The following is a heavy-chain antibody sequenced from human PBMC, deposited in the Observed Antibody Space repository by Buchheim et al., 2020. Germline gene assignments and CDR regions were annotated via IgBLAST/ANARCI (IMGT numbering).Heavy chain of an antibody. J-gene: IGHJ5*02. CDR2: LYYSGST. V-gene: IGHV4-39*01. CDR1: GGSISSSSYY. Sequence: QLQLQESGPGLVKPSETLSLTCTVSGGSISSSSYYWGWIRQPPGKGLEWIGSLYYSGSTYYNPSLKSRVTISVDTAMKQFSLKLSSVTAADTAVYYCAPGRDGYNYWFDPWGQGTL. CDR3: APGRDGYNYWFDP. D-gene: IGHD5-24*01.